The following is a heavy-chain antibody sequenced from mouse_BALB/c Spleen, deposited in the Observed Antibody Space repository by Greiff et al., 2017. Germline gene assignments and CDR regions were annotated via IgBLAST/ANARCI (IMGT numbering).Heavy chain of an antibody. CDR2: ISDGGSYT. CDR3: ARGGGLGPYYAMDY. Sequence: EVHLVESGGGLVKPGGSLKLSCAASGFTFSDYYMYWVRQTPEKRLEWVATISDGGSYTYYPDSVKGRFTISRDNAKNNLYLQMSSLKSEDTAMYYCARGGGLGPYYAMDYWGQGTSVTVSS. V-gene: IGHV5-4*02. CDR1: GFTFSDYY. D-gene: IGHD4-1*01. J-gene: IGHJ4*01.